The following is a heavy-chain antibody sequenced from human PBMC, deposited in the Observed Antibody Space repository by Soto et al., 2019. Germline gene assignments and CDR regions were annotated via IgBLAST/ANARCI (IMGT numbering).Heavy chain of an antibody. V-gene: IGHV6-1*01. D-gene: IGHD1-26*01. CDR2: TYYRSKWYN. J-gene: IGHJ6*02. CDR1: ADSVSSNSPS. Sequence: SQTLSLTCVISADSVSSNSPSWNWIRQSPSRDLEWLGRTYYRSKWYNDYTVSVKSRITINPDTSKNQFSLQLNSVTPEDTAVYYCAREGGNRYYYYGMDVWGQGTTVTVSS. CDR3: AREGGNRYYYYGMDV.